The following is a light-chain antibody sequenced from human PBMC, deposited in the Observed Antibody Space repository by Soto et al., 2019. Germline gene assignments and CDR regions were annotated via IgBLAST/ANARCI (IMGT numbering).Light chain of an antibody. CDR2: DAS. Sequence: DVQMTQSPSSLSASVRDRVTITCQASQDISNYLNWYQQKPGKAPKLLISDASNLEPGVPSRFSGSGSGTDFAFTISSLQLEDIGIYYCQQYDNLPFTFGPGTKVDIK. CDR3: QQYDNLPFT. V-gene: IGKV1-33*01. J-gene: IGKJ3*01. CDR1: QDISNY.